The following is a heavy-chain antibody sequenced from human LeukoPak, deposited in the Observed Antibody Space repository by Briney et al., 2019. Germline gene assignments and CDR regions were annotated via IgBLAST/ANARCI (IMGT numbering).Heavy chain of an antibody. CDR3: ARDLHWGPDY. CDR1: GYTFTGYY. J-gene: IGHJ4*02. CDR2: INPNTGDI. V-gene: IGHV1-2*02. Sequence: SSVKVSCKASGYTFTGYYMHWVRQAPGQGLEWMGWINPNTGDINYAQKFQSRVTMTRDMSINTAYMELSRLRFDDTAVYYCARDLHWGPDYWGQGTLVTVSS. D-gene: IGHD7-27*01.